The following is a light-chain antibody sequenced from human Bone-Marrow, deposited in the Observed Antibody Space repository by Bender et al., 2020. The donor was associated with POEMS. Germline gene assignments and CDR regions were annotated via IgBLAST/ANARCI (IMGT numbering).Light chain of an antibody. CDR3: RSYTGSSTLE. V-gene: IGLV2-14*03. J-gene: IGLJ3*02. Sequence: QSALTQPASVSGSPGQSITISCTGSSSDIGDETYVSWYQQHPGKAPKLMIYDVSNRPSGISIRFSGSKSGNTASLTISGLQAEDEADYYCRSYTGSSTLEFGGGTKLTVL. CDR1: SSDIGDETY. CDR2: DVS.